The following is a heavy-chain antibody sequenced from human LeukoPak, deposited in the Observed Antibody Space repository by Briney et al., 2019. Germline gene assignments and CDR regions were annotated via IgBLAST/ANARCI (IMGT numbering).Heavy chain of an antibody. CDR2: ITSRGNAI. Sequence: GGSLRLSCVASGFNISSQNMNWVRQAPGKWLHWLSYITSRGNAIYHADSVKGRFTISRDSAKDSLYLQMDSLRAEDTAVYYCAKDEGQWLVRLVLDYWGQGTLVTVSS. V-gene: IGHV3-48*01. CDR1: GFNISSQN. J-gene: IGHJ4*02. D-gene: IGHD6-19*01. CDR3: AKDEGQWLVRLVLDY.